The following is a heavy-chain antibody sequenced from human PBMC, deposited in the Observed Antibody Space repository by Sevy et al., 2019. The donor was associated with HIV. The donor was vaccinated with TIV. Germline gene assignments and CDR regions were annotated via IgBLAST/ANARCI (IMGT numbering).Heavy chain of an antibody. D-gene: IGHD4-4*01. CDR3: ARHVDMTTLIGGLYYFDS. V-gene: IGHV5-51*01. CDR2: IYPRDSDT. Sequence: GESLKISCKASGYKFTTYWIGWARQMPGKGLEWMGMIYPRDSDTRYSPSFQGQVTISADTSFNTAYLQCSSLRASDTAMYFCARHVDMTTLIGGLYYFDSWGQGTLVTVSS. CDR1: GYKFTTYW. J-gene: IGHJ4*02.